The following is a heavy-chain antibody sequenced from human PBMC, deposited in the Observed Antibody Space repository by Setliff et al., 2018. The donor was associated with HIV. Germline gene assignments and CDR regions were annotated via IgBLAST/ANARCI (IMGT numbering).Heavy chain of an antibody. J-gene: IGHJ6*03. D-gene: IGHD3-3*01. CDR3: ARSAKSGAWTYYEFWSGYSYYYMDV. V-gene: IGHV1-69*13. CDR2: IIPIFGTA. CDR1: GGTFSSYA. Sequence: PGASVKVSCKASGGTFSSYAISWVRQAPGQGLGWMGGIIPIFGTANYAQKFQGRVTITADESTSTAYMELSSLRSEDTAVYYCARSAKSGAWTYYEFWSGYSYYYMDVWGKGTTVTVSS.